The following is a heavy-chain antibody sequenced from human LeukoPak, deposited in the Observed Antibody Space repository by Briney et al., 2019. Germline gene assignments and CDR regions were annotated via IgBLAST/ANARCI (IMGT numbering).Heavy chain of an antibody. J-gene: IGHJ4*02. V-gene: IGHV1-18*01. CDR2: ISAYNGNT. Sequence: GASVKVSCKAFGYTFTSYGISWVRQAPGQGLEWMGWISAYNGNTNYAQKLQGRVTMTTDTSTSTAYMELRSLRSDDTAVYYCARSGFGLSPVGSFDYWGQGTLVTVSS. D-gene: IGHD3-3*01. CDR1: GYTFTSYG. CDR3: ARSGFGLSPVGSFDY.